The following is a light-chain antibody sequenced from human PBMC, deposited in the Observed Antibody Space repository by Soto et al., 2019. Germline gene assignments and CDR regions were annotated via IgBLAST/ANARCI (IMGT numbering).Light chain of an antibody. V-gene: IGLV2-8*01. Sequence: QSALTQPPSASGSPGQSVTISCTGTSSDVGGYNYVSWYQQHPGKAPKLMIYEVSKRPSGVPERFSGSKSGNTASLTVSGLQAEDEADDYCSSYAGSNNFGVFGTGTKLTVL. J-gene: IGLJ1*01. CDR3: SSYAGSNNFGV. CDR1: SSDVGGYNY. CDR2: EVS.